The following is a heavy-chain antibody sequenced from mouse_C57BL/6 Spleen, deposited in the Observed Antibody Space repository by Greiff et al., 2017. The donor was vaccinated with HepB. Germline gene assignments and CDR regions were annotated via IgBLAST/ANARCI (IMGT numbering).Heavy chain of an antibody. CDR1: GYTFTSYW. V-gene: IGHV1-55*01. J-gene: IGHJ1*03. CDR3: ARWMITPCWYFDV. Sequence: VQLQQSGAELVKPGASVKMSCKASGYTFTSYWITWVKQRPGQGLEWIGDIYPGSGSTNYNEKFKSKATLTVDTSSSTAYMQLSSLTSEDSAVYYCARWMITPCWYFDVWGTGATVTVSS. D-gene: IGHD2-4*01. CDR2: IYPGSGST.